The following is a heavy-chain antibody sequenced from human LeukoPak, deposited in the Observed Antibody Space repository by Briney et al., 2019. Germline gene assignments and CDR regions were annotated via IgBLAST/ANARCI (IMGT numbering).Heavy chain of an antibody. CDR1: GFTFSSYA. CDR2: ISSNGAST. V-gene: IGHV3-23*01. D-gene: IGHD6-13*01. CDR3: AKRGSVGTLGHFDY. Sequence: GGSLRLSCAASGFTFSSYAMSWVRQAPGKGLEWVSGISSNGASTYYVDSVKGRFTISRDNSKNTLFLQMNSLRAEDTVVYYCAKRGSVGTLGHFDYWGQGTLVTVSS. J-gene: IGHJ4*02.